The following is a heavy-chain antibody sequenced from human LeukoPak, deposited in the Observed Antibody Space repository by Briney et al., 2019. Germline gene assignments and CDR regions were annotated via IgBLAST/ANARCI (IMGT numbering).Heavy chain of an antibody. CDR2: IYYSGST. D-gene: IGHD3-10*01. Sequence: SETLSLTCTVSGGSISSSSYYWGWIRQPPGKGLEWIGSIYYSGSTYYNPSLKSRVTISVATSKNQFSLKLSSVTAADTAVYYCARMWPTMVRGGIDYWGQGTLVTVSS. CDR1: GGSISSSSYY. CDR3: ARMWPTMVRGGIDY. J-gene: IGHJ4*02. V-gene: IGHV4-39*01.